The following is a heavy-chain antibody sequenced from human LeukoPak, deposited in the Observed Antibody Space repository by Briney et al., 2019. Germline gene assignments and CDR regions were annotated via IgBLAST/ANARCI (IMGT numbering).Heavy chain of an antibody. V-gene: IGHV4-34*01. Sequence: SETLSLTCAVYGGSFSGYYWSWIRQPPGKGLEWIGEINHSGSTNYNPSLKSRVTISVDTSKNQFSLKLSSVTAADTAVYYCARGYSSSWYYFDYWGQGTLVTVSS. D-gene: IGHD6-13*01. CDR1: GGSFSGYY. CDR3: ARGYSSSWYYFDY. CDR2: INHSGST. J-gene: IGHJ4*02.